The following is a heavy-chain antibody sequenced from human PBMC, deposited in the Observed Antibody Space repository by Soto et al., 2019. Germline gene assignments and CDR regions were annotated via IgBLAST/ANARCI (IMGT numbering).Heavy chain of an antibody. CDR3: ARRTWGMDV. Sequence: QVQLQESGPGLVKPSGTLSLTCAVSSGSIGTTNWWSWVRQTPGKGLEWIGDIFHSGNTYYNPSRASRVTIAVDTSKNQCSRSLRSVTAADTAVYYCARRTWGMDVWGQGTTVTVSS. CDR2: IFHSGNT. D-gene: IGHD2-8*01. J-gene: IGHJ6*02. CDR1: SGSIGTTNW. V-gene: IGHV4-4*02.